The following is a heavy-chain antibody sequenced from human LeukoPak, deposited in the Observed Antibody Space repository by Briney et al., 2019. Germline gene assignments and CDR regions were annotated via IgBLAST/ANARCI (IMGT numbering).Heavy chain of an antibody. D-gene: IGHD3-9*01. CDR2: IYHSGST. J-gene: IGHJ5*02. Sequence: PSQTLSLTCAVSGGSISSGGYSWSWIRQPPGKGLEWIGYIYHSGSTYYNPSLKSRVTVSVDRSKNQFSLKLSSVTAADTAVYYCARDGDVLRYFDWFPGVSWFDPWGQGTLVTVSS. V-gene: IGHV4-30-2*01. CDR3: ARDGDVLRYFDWFPGVSWFDP. CDR1: GGSISSGGYS.